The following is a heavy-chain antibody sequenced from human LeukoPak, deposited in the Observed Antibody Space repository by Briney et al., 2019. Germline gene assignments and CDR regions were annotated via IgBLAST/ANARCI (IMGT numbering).Heavy chain of an antibody. V-gene: IGHV4-39*07. CDR3: ARDLGTSNYGY. Sequence: PSETLSLTCAVSDGSISSSTYFWGWIRQPPGKGLEWIGSIYYSGSTYYNPSLKSRVTISVDKSKNQFSLKLSSVTAADTAVYYCARDLGTSNYGYWGQGTLVTVSS. CDR2: IYYSGST. CDR1: DGSISSSTYF. D-gene: IGHD4-11*01. J-gene: IGHJ4*02.